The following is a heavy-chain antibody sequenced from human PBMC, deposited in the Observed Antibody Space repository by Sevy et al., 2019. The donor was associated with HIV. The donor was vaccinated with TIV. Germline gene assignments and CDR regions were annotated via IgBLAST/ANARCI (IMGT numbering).Heavy chain of an antibody. D-gene: IGHD2-2*01. V-gene: IGHV3-7*01. CDR1: GFTFSSYW. CDR2: IKQDGSEK. J-gene: IGHJ6*02. CDR3: ARFRASGYCSSTSCYWYYYGMDV. Sequence: RGSLRLSCAASGFTFSSYWMSWVRQAPGKGLEWVANIKQDGSEKYYVDSVKGRFTISRDNAKNSLYLQMNSLRAEDTAVYYCARFRASGYCSSTSCYWYYYGMDVWGQGTTVTVSS.